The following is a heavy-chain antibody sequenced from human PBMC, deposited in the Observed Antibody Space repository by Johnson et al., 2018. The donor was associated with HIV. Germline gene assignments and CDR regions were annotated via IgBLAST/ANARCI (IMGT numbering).Heavy chain of an antibody. Sequence: QVQLVESGGGVVQPGRSLRLSCAASGFTLSSYAMHWVRQAPGQGLEWVAVLTNDGSNKLYADSVKGRFTISRDDAKKTLYLQMISLGADDTAVYYCARDRIRSSHAFDIWGQGTMVTVSS. CDR1: GFTLSSYA. CDR2: LTNDGSNK. V-gene: IGHV3-30*03. CDR3: ARDRIRSSHAFDI. D-gene: IGHD6-6*01. J-gene: IGHJ3*02.